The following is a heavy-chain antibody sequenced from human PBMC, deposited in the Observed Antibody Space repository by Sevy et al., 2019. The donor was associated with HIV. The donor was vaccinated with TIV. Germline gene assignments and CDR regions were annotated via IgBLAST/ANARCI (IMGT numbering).Heavy chain of an antibody. CDR3: ARRYFDL. CDR1: GFTFDDYW. Sequence: GGSLRLSCAASGFTFDDYWMQWVRQAPGQGLEWVANIRQDGNELYYADSVKGRFTISRDNAKEALFLQMTTLRVEDTAIYYCARRYFDLWGQGTLVTVSS. J-gene: IGHJ4*02. CDR2: IRQDGNEL. V-gene: IGHV3-7*01.